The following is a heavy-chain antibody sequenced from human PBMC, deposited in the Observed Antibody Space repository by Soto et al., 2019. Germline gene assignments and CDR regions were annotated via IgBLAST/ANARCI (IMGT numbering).Heavy chain of an antibody. CDR3: ARVLGIVFDY. CDR2: IYHSGST. V-gene: IGHV4-30-2*01. D-gene: IGHD7-27*01. Sequence: PSETLSLTCAVSGGSISSGGYSWGWIRQPPGKGLEWIGYIYHSGSTYYNPSLKSRVTISVDRSKNQFSLKLSSVTAADTAVYYCARVLGIVFDYWGQGTLVTVSS. J-gene: IGHJ4*02. CDR1: GGSISSGGYS.